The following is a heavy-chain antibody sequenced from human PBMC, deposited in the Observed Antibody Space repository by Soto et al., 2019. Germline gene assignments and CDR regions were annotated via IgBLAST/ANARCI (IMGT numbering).Heavy chain of an antibody. D-gene: IGHD3-10*01. CDR1: GGSISSSSYY. Sequence: SETLSLTCTVSGGSISSSSYYWGWIRQPPGKGLEWIGSIYYSGSTYYNPSLKSRVTISVDTSKNQFSLKLSSVTAADTAVYYCALWFGELAGMDVWGQGTTVTVSS. CDR3: ALWFGELAGMDV. J-gene: IGHJ6*02. V-gene: IGHV4-39*01. CDR2: IYYSGST.